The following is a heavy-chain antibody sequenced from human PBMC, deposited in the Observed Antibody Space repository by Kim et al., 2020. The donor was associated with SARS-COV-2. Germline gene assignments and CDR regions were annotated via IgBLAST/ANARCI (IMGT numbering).Heavy chain of an antibody. CDR1: GFTFSASA. D-gene: IGHD4-17*01. V-gene: IGHV3-73*01. Sequence: GGSLRLSCAASGFTFSASAMHWVRQASGKGLEWVGRIRSKPNNYATSYAASVTGRFTISRDDSTNTVYLQMDILKTDDTAVYFCSRHSGKHGDRGFDNWGQGTLVTVSS. J-gene: IGHJ4*02. CDR2: IRSKPNNYAT. CDR3: SRHSGKHGDRGFDN.